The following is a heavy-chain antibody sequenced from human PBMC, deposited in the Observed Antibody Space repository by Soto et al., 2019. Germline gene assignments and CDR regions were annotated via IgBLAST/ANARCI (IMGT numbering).Heavy chain of an antibody. V-gene: IGHV3-23*01. Sequence: LRLSFAASGFTFSSHAMSWVRQAPGKGLEWVSSISGGGGTTDYADSVKGRFTISRDNANNSLFLEMNSLRVEDTALYYCAPRKFGSFNIAAFEIWGQGTMVTVSS. CDR1: GFTFSSHA. CDR3: APRKFGSFNIAAFEI. D-gene: IGHD3-16*01. J-gene: IGHJ3*02. CDR2: ISGGGGTT.